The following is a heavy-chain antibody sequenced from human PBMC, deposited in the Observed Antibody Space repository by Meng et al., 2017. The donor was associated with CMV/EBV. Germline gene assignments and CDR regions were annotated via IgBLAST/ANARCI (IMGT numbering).Heavy chain of an antibody. Sequence: ASVKVSCKASGYPFTAYYMHWVRQAPGQGLEWMGWINPDSGATNFARNLQGRVTMTRDTSISTAYMELSGLTFDDTAVYYCARGQYYYDSGGYFYWGQGTLVTVSS. J-gene: IGHJ4*02. D-gene: IGHD3-22*01. CDR1: GYPFTAYY. CDR3: ARGQYYYDSGGYFY. CDR2: INPDSGAT. V-gene: IGHV1-2*02.